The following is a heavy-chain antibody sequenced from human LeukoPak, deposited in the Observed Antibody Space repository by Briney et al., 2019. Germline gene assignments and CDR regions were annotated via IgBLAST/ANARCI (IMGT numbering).Heavy chain of an antibody. D-gene: IGHD6-19*01. CDR3: AKSSQWLVLYFDY. J-gene: IGHJ4*02. Sequence: GGSLRLSCAASGFTFRSYGMHWVRQAPGKGLEWVAFIRYDVSDKNYADSVKGRLTISRDNSKNTLPLQMNSLRVEDTAVYYCAKSSQWLVLYFDYWGQGTLVAVSS. CDR2: IRYDVSDK. V-gene: IGHV3-30*02. CDR1: GFTFRSYG.